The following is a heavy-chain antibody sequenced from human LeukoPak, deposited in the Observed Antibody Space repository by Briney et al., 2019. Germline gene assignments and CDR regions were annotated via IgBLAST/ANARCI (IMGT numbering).Heavy chain of an antibody. V-gene: IGHV4-34*01. CDR2: INHSGST. Sequence: SSETLSLTCAVYGGSFSGYYWSWIRQPPGKGLEWIGEINHSGSTNYNPSLKSRVTISVDTSKNQFSLELSSVTAADTAVYYCARRYSSSSLWAYWGQGTLVTVSS. CDR3: ARRYSSSSLWAY. D-gene: IGHD6-6*01. J-gene: IGHJ4*02. CDR1: GGSFSGYY.